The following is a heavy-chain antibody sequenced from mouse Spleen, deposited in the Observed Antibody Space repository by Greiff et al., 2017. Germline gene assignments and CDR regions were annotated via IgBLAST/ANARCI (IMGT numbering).Heavy chain of an antibody. Sequence: EVQLQQSGGGLVQPKGSLKLSCAASGFSFNTYAMNWVRQAPGKGLEWVARIRSKSNNYATYYADSVKDRFTISRDDSESMLYLQMNNLKTEDTAMYYCVREDGYYPWFAYWGQGTLVTVSA. CDR2: IRSKSNNYAT. V-gene: IGHV10-1*01. CDR3: VREDGYYPWFAY. CDR1: GFSFNTYA. J-gene: IGHJ3*01. D-gene: IGHD2-3*01.